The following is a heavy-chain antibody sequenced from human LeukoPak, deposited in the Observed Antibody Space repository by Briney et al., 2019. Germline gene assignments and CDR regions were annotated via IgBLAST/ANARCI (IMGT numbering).Heavy chain of an antibody. CDR3: ARDRFNGMDV. J-gene: IGHJ6*02. Sequence: GGSLRLSCVVSGIAVSTDYITWVRQAPGKGLEWVSIIYSEGSTYYADSVKGRFTISRDISKNTVTLQMNSLRAEDTAVYYCARDRFNGMDVWGQGTTVTVSS. D-gene: IGHD3-3*01. CDR1: GIAVSTDY. V-gene: IGHV3-66*01. CDR2: IYSEGST.